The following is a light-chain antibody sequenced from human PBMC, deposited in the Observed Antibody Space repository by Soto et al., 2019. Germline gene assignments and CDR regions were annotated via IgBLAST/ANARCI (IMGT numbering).Light chain of an antibody. J-gene: IGLJ1*01. CDR3: CSYAGSYIYV. V-gene: IGLV2-11*01. CDR1: SSDVGAYNH. Sequence: QSALTQPRSVSGSPGQSVTIYCTGTSSDVGAYNHVSWYQQYPGKAPKLTIYDVSKRPSGVPDRFSGSKSGNTASLTISGLQAEDEADYYCCSYAGSYIYVFGTGTKLTVL. CDR2: DVS.